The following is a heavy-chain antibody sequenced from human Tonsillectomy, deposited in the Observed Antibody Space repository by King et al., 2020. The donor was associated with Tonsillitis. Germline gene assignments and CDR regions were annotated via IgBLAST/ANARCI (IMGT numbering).Heavy chain of an antibody. CDR3: ARDSSHGSHLFNY. Sequence: QLQESGPGLVKASETLSLTCAVSGYSITSGYYWGWIRQAPGKGLECIGSIYHSGTTYYNPSLKSRVTISVDTSKNQFSLKLSSVTAADTAVYYCARDSSHGSHLFNYWGQGTLVTVSS. V-gene: IGHV4-38-2*02. CDR2: IYHSGTT. CDR1: GYSITSGYY. D-gene: IGHD6-19*01. J-gene: IGHJ4*02.